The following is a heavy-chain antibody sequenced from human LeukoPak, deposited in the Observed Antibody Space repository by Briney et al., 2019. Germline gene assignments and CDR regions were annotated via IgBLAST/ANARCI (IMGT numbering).Heavy chain of an antibody. V-gene: IGHV5-51*01. J-gene: IGHJ2*01. Sequence: GESLKISCKIGGYGFSTYWIGWVRQMPGKGLEWMGIIYPGDSDTRYSPSFQGQVTISADKSISTAYLQWSSLKASDTAMYYCARLYSNYGFGSGYFDLWGRGTLVTVSS. CDR1: GYGFSTYW. CDR3: ARLYSNYGFGSGYFDL. CDR2: IYPGDSDT. D-gene: IGHD4-11*01.